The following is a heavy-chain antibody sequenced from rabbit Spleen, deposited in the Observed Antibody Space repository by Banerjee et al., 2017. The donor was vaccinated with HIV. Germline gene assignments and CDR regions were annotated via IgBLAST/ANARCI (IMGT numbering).Heavy chain of an antibody. J-gene: IGHJ5*01. D-gene: IGHD8-1*01. CDR2: IYAGEGDRT. CDR1: GVSFSFSNY. V-gene: IGHV1S40*01. CDR3: ARDLYGGSTYPEWLEL. Sequence: QSLEESGGDLVKPGASLTLTCTASGVSFSFSNYMCWVRQAPGKGLEWIACIYAGEGDRTYYATWAKGRFTISKTSSTTVTLQMTSLTAADTATYFCARDLYGGSTYPEWLELWGQGTLVTVS.